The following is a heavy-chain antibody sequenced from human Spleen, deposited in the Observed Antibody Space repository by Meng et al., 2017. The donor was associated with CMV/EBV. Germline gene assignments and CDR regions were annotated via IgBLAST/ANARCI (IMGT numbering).Heavy chain of an antibody. V-gene: IGHV1-46*01. CDR2: ISPSGGNT. D-gene: IGHD2-2*01. Sequence: ASVKVSCKASGYTFTSYGISWVRQAPGQGLEWMGIISPSGGNTTYAQNFQGRVAMTRDTSTRTVYMELSSLRSEDTAVYYCARESCSSTSCYPMDVWGQGTTVTVSS. J-gene: IGHJ6*02. CDR1: GYTFTSYG. CDR3: ARESCSSTSCYPMDV.